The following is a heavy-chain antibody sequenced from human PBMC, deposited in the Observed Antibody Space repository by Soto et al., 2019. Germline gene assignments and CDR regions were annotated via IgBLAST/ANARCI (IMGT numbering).Heavy chain of an antibody. V-gene: IGHV3-7*05. CDR3: ARDLDVVVPPSGYDAFDV. CDR1: GFIFSNYW. D-gene: IGHD2-15*01. CDR2: IKQDGSEK. J-gene: IGHJ3*01. Sequence: PGGSLRLSCAASGFIFSNYWMTWVRQAPGTGLEWVANIKQDGSEKHYVDSVGGRFTISRDNAKNSLYLQMNSLRPEDTAVYYCARDLDVVVPPSGYDAFDVWGQGTMVTVSS.